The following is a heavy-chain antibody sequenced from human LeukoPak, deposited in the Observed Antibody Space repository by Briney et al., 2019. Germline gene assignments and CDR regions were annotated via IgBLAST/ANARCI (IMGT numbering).Heavy chain of an antibody. J-gene: IGHJ6*03. CDR3: AKDGSMPWGYYMDV. D-gene: IGHD2/OR15-2a*01. V-gene: IGHV3-13*01. Sequence: GGSLRLSCAASGFTFSSYDMHWVRQATGKGLEWVSAIGTAGDTYYPGSVKGRFTISRENAKNSLYLQMNSLRAGDTAVYYCAKDGSMPWGYYMDVWGKGTTVTISS. CDR2: IGTAGDT. CDR1: GFTFSSYD.